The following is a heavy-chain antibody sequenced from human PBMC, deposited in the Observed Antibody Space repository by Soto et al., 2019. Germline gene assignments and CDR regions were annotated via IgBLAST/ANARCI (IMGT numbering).Heavy chain of an antibody. Sequence: GGSLRLSFAASGFTFSSYWMSWVRQAPGKGLEWVANIKQDGSEKYYVDSVKGRFTISRDNAKNSLYLQMNSLRAEDTAVYYCARGVYDYVWGSYRYDAFDIWGQGTMVTVSS. CDR3: ARGVYDYVWGSYRYDAFDI. J-gene: IGHJ3*02. CDR1: GFTFSSYW. D-gene: IGHD3-16*02. CDR2: IKQDGSEK. V-gene: IGHV3-7*03.